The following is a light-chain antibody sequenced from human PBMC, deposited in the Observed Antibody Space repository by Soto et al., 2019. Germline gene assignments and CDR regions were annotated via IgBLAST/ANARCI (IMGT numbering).Light chain of an antibody. J-gene: IGKJ5*01. CDR3: QQYGSSST. CDR2: GAS. Sequence: EMVLTQSPGTLSLSPGERATLSCRASQSVSSSYLAWYQQKPGQAPRLLIYGASSRATCIPDRFSGSGSGTDFTLTISRLEPEDFAMYYCQQYGSSSTFGQGTRLEIK. V-gene: IGKV3-20*01. CDR1: QSVSSSY.